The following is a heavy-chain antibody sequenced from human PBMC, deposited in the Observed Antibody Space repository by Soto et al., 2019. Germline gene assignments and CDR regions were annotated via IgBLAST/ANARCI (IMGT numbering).Heavy chain of an antibody. CDR3: AKSGYYYDSSGYDY. J-gene: IGHJ4*02. V-gene: IGHV3-23*01. CDR2: ISGSGGST. D-gene: IGHD3-22*01. Sequence: GWSLRLSCAASGFTFSSYAMSWVRQAPGKGLEWVSAISGSGGSTYYADSVKGRFTISRDNSKNTLYLQMNSLRAEDTAVYYCAKSGYYYDSSGYDYWGQGTLVTVSS. CDR1: GFTFSSYA.